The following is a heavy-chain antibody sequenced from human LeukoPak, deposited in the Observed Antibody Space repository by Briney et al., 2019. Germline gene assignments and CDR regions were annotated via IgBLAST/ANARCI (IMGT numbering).Heavy chain of an antibody. D-gene: IGHD6-19*01. CDR3: ARKMRGQWLVMSWFDP. J-gene: IGHJ5*02. Sequence: ASVKVSCKASGYTFTGYYMHWVRQAPGQGLEWMGWINPNSGGTNYAQKFQGRVTMTRDTSISTAYMELSRLRSDDTAVYYCARKMRGQWLVMSWFDPWGQGTPVTASS. V-gene: IGHV1-2*02. CDR2: INPNSGGT. CDR1: GYTFTGYY.